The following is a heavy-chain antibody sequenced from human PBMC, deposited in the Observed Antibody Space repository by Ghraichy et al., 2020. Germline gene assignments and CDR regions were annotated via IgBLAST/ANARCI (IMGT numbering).Heavy chain of an antibody. CDR2: IYYSGST. J-gene: IGHJ5*02. CDR1: GGSISSYY. Sequence: SETLSLTCTVSGGSISSYYWSWIRQPPGKGLEWIGYIYYSGSTNYNPSLKSRVTISVDTSKNQFSLKLSSVTAADTAVYYCARGGFYGSGSYYNAWGQGTLVTVSS. V-gene: IGHV4-59*01. D-gene: IGHD3-10*01. CDR3: ARGGFYGSGSYYNA.